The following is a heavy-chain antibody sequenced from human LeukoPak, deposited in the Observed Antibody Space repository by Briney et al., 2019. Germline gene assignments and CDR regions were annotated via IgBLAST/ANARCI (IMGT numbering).Heavy chain of an antibody. Sequence: GGSVRLSCAASGFTLSSYWMHWVRQAPGKGLVWVSRINGDGSSTTYADSVKGRFTFSRDNAKNTLYLQMNSLRAEDTAVYYCARTLTGGYFDSWGQGTLVTVSS. J-gene: IGHJ4*02. CDR1: GFTLSSYW. V-gene: IGHV3-74*01. D-gene: IGHD1-20*01. CDR3: ARTLTGGYFDS. CDR2: INGDGSST.